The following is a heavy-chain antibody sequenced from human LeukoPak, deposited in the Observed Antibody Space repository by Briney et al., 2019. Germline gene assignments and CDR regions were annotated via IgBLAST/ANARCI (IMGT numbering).Heavy chain of an antibody. CDR3: ARDYDSSGYRDY. Sequence: GGSLRLSCAASGFTVSSNYMSWVRQAPGKGLEWVSVIYSGGSTYYADSVKGRFTISRDNSKNTLYLQMNSLRAEDTAVYYCARDYDSSGYRDYWGQGTLVTVSS. CDR1: GFTVSSNY. D-gene: IGHD3-22*01. V-gene: IGHV3-53*01. J-gene: IGHJ4*02. CDR2: IYSGGST.